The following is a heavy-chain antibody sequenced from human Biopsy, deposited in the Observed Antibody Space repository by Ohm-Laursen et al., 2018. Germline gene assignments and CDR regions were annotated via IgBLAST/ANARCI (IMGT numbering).Heavy chain of an antibody. Sequence: SLRLSCAASGFIFGDYAMHWVRQAPGKGLEWVSLISWDGRTRYYADSVKGRFTISRDNSKNSLYLQMNSLRLEDTALYFCARAFRGQYFYYYYGMDVWGQGTTVTVSS. V-gene: IGHV3-43D*04. CDR3: ARAFRGQYFYYYYGMDV. CDR2: ISWDGRTR. CDR1: GFIFGDYA. D-gene: IGHD3-9*01. J-gene: IGHJ6*02.